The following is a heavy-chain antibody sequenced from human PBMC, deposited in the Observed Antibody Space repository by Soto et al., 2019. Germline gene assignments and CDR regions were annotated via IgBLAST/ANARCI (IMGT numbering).Heavy chain of an antibody. CDR1: EFTVSSNY. V-gene: IGHV3-53*01. J-gene: IGHJ4*02. CDR3: ARDFPGTTVTTGY. CDR2: IYSGGST. D-gene: IGHD4-17*01. Sequence: PGGSLRLSCAASEFTVSSNYMSWVRQAPGKGLEWVSVIYSGGSTYYADSVKGRFTISRDNSKNTLYLQMNSLRAEDTAVYYCARDFPGTTVTTGYWGQGTLVTVSS.